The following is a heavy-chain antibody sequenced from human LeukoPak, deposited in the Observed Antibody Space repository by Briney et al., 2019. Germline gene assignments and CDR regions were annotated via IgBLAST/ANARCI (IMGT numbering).Heavy chain of an antibody. CDR2: ISAYNGNT. J-gene: IGHJ4*02. D-gene: IGHD5-18*01. Sequence: ASVKVSCKASGYTFTSYGISWVRQAPGQGLEWMGWISAYNGNTKYSQKFQGRVTITRDTSASTAYMELSSLRSEDTAVYYCARDPWTAMESFNYFDYWGQGTLVTVSS. CDR3: ARDPWTAMESFNYFDY. CDR1: GYTFTSYG. V-gene: IGHV1-18*01.